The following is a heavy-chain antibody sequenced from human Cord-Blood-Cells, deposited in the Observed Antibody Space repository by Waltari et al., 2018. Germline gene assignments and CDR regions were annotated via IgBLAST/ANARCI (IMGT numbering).Heavy chain of an antibody. V-gene: IGHV1-69*04. D-gene: IGHD1-26*01. J-gene: IGHJ6*03. CDR1: GGTFSSYA. CDR3: ARDPVGSYYYYYMDV. Sequence: QAQLVQSAAEVKKPGSSVKVSCKASGGTFSSYAFSWERQAPGQGLEWMGRIIPSLGIANYAQQFQGRVTITADKSTSTAYMELSSLRSEDTAVYYCARDPVGSYYYYYMDVWGKGTTVTVSS. CDR2: IIPSLGIA.